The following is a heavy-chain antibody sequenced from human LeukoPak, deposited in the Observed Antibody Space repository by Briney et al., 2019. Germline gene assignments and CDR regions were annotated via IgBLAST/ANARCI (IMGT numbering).Heavy chain of an antibody. Sequence: SETLSLTCTVSGGSIRYHYWSWIRQSLGKGLEWIGYIYYNGTTNYNPSLKSRVTISVDMSKNQFSLKMSSVTAADTAVYYCARKGGLFDYWGQGRLVTVSS. D-gene: IGHD2-15*01. CDR1: GGSIRYHY. CDR2: IYYNGTT. J-gene: IGHJ4*02. V-gene: IGHV4-59*11. CDR3: ARKGGLFDY.